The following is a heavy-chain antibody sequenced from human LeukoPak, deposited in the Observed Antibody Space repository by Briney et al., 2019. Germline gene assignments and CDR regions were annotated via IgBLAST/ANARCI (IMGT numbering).Heavy chain of an antibody. CDR2: INPNSGGT. V-gene: IGHV1-2*02. Sequence: ASVKVSCKASGYTFTGYYMHWARQAPGQGLEWMGWINPNSGGTNYAQKFQGRVTMTRDTSISTAYMELSRLRSDDTAVYYCARDLVDYCSSTSCYGEWGQGTLVTVSS. J-gene: IGHJ4*02. D-gene: IGHD2-2*01. CDR1: GYTFTGYY. CDR3: ARDLVDYCSSTSCYGE.